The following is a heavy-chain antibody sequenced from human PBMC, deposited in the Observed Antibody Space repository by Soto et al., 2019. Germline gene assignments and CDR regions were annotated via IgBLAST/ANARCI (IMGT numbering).Heavy chain of an antibody. D-gene: IGHD2-2*01. CDR1: GDSVSSNSAA. J-gene: IGHJ3*02. CDR3: ARGGIVVVPGAFDI. Sequence: PSQTLSLTCAISGDSVSSNSAAWNWIRQSPSRGLEWLGRTYYRSKWYNDYAVSVKSRITINPDTSKNQFSLQLNSVTPEDTAVDYCARGGIVVVPGAFDIWGQGTMVTVSS. V-gene: IGHV6-1*01. CDR2: TYYRSKWYN.